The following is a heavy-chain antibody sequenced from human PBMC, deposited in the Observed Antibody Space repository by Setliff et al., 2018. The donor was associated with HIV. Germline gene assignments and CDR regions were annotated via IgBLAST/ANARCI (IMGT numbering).Heavy chain of an antibody. D-gene: IGHD6-25*01. CDR2: INPDSDAT. Sequence: ASVKVSCKASGYTCNDYHIYWVRQAPGQGLEWMGWINPDSDATNYAQKFQGRVTMTRDTSVSTAYMELSSLKSDDTAVYYCARGFDSGWDRVDKFDPWGQGTLVTVSS. CDR1: GYTCNDYH. CDR3: ARGFDSGWDRVDKFDP. J-gene: IGHJ5*02. V-gene: IGHV1-2*02.